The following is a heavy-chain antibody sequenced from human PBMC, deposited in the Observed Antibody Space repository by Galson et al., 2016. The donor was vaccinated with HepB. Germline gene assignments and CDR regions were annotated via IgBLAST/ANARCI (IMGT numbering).Heavy chain of an antibody. CDR2: IYSGGAT. CDR1: GFIVSSHY. CDR3: ARDPGRIAAAGHLES. V-gene: IGHV3-53*01. Sequence: SLRLSCAASGFIVSSHYMNWVRQAPGKGLEWVSIIYSGGATYYADSVKGRFTISRDNPKNTVYLQMDSLRDEDKAVYYCARDPGRIAAAGHLESWGQGTLVTVSS. J-gene: IGHJ4*02. D-gene: IGHD6-13*01.